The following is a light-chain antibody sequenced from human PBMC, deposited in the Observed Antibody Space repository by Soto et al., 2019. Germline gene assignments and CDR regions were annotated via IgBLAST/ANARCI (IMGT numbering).Light chain of an antibody. V-gene: IGLV2-23*01. CDR2: EDT. CDR3: CSYAGSSTWV. CDR1: SSDIGSFNL. J-gene: IGLJ3*02. Sequence: QSALTQPASVSGSPGQSITISCTGTSSDIGSFNLVSWYQHHPGKAPKLMIHEDTKRPSGVSNRFSGSKSGTTASLTLSGLQAEDEADYYCCSYAGSSTWVFGGGTKLTVL.